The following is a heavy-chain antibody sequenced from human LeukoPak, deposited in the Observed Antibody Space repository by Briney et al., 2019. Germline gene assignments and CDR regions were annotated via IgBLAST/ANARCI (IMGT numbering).Heavy chain of an antibody. Sequence: SETLSLTCTVSAGSFNSYYWNWIRQPPGKGLEWIGHIYYSGSTKYNPSLASRVTISIDTSKNQFSLKLSSVTAADTAVYFCARDYYDSRGYYKNWYFDIWGRGTLVTVSS. V-gene: IGHV4-59*12. CDR2: IYYSGST. D-gene: IGHD3-22*01. CDR1: AGSFNSYY. J-gene: IGHJ2*01. CDR3: ARDYYDSRGYYKNWYFDI.